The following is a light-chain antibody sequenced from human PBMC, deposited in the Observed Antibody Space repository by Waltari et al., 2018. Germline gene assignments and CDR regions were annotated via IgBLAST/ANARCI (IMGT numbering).Light chain of an antibody. Sequence: QPVLTQSPSASASLGASVKLTCTLSSEHSSYVIAWHKQQPEKGPRYLMKVHTDGSNIKGGGIPDPFSGSSSGAERSLIISSLQSEDEADYYCQTWGSGIQVFGGGTKLTVL. V-gene: IGLV4-69*01. CDR3: QTWGSGIQV. CDR1: SEHSSYV. J-gene: IGLJ3*02. CDR2: VHTDGSN.